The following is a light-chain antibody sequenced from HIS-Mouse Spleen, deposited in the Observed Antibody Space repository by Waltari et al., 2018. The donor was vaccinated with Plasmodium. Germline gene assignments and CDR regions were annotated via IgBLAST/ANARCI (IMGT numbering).Light chain of an antibody. CDR3: QQYDNLPIT. V-gene: IGKV1-33*01. J-gene: IGKJ5*01. CDR2: DAS. Sequence: DIQMTQSPSSLSASVGDRVTITCQASQDISNYLNWYQQKPGKAPKLLIYDASNLETGVPSRFSGSGSGTDFTFTISSLQPEDIATYHCQQYDNLPITFGQVTRLEIK. CDR1: QDISNY.